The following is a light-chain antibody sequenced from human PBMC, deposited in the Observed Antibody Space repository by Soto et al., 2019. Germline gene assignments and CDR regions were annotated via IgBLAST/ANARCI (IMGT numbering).Light chain of an antibody. J-gene: IGKJ4*01. V-gene: IGKV3-20*01. CDR2: GAS. CDR3: QQYGSSPPLT. CDR1: QSVSSSY. Sequence: EIVLTQSPGTLSSSPGERATLSCRASQSVSSSYLAWYQQKLGQPPRLLIYGASSRATGVPDRFSGSGSGTDFTLTSSRLEPEDFAVYYCQQYGSSPPLTFGGGTKVEIK.